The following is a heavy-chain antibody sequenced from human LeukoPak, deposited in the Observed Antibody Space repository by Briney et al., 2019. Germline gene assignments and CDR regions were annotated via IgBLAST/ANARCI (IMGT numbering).Heavy chain of an antibody. Sequence: GRSLRLSCAASGFTFDDYAMHWVRQAPGKGLEWVSGISWNSGSIGYADSVKGRFTISRDNAKNSLYLQMNSLRAEDTALYYCAKDLDGYNYAFDIWGQGTMVTVSS. J-gene: IGHJ3*02. CDR3: AKDLDGYNYAFDI. D-gene: IGHD5-24*01. V-gene: IGHV3-9*01. CDR1: GFTFDDYA. CDR2: ISWNSGSI.